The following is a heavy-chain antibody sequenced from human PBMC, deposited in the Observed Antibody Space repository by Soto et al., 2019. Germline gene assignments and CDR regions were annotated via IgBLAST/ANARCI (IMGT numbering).Heavy chain of an antibody. CDR3: ARGRFLEWLSIVGGHYFDY. CDR1: GFTFSDYY. CDR2: ISSSGSTI. J-gene: IGHJ4*02. D-gene: IGHD3-3*01. Sequence: QVQLVESGGGLVKPGGSLRLSCAASGFTFSDYYMSWIRQAPGKGLEWVSYISSSGSTIYYADSVKGRFTISRDNAKNSLYLQMNSLSAEDTVVYYCARGRFLEWLSIVGGHYFDYWGQVTLVTVSS. V-gene: IGHV3-11*01.